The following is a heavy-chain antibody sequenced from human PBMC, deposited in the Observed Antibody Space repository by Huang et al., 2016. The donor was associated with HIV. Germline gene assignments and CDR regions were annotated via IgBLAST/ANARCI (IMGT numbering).Heavy chain of an antibody. CDR2: IYYSGST. CDR3: ARHMDCSSSSCLAGGHERGPFDM. V-gene: IGHV4-39*01. Sequence: QLQLQESGPGLVKPSETLSLTCSVSGGSISSSSYYWGWIRQPPGKGLEWIGGIYYSGSTFYNPALKSRGTISVDTSKNQFSLRLSSVTAADTSVYYCARHMDCSSSSCLAGGHERGPFDMWGQGTMVTVSS. J-gene: IGHJ3*02. D-gene: IGHD2-2*01. CDR1: GGSISSSSYY.